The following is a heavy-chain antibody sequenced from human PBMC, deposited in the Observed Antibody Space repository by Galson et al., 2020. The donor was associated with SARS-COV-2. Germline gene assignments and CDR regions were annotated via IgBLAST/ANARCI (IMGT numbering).Heavy chain of an antibody. Sequence: GSISSGSHYWSWIRQPAGKGLEWIGRIYTSGITNYNPSLKSRVTISVNTSKNQFSLKLTSVTAADTAVYYCARDRWNSGWYVDPWGQGTLVTVSS. J-gene: IGHJ5*02. CDR3: ARDRWNSGWYVDP. CDR2: IYTSGIT. V-gene: IGHV4-61*02. CDR1: GSISSGSHY. D-gene: IGHD6-19*01.